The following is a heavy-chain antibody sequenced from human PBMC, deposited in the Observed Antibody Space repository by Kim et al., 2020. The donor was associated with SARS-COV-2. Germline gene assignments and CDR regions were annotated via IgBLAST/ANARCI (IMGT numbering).Heavy chain of an antibody. CDR3: ARIDPGGKLGRFGEGG. Sequence: LKSRVTISVDTSKNQFSLKLSSVTAADTAGYYCARIDPGGKLGRFGEGGWGQGTLVTVSS. V-gene: IGHV4-31*02. D-gene: IGHD3-10*01. J-gene: IGHJ4*02.